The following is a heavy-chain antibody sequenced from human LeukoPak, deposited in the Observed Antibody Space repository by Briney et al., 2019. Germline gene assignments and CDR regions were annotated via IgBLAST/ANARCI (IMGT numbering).Heavy chain of an antibody. CDR2: IKEDGSEK. CDR3: ARVVTYAFDI. V-gene: IGHV3-7*01. J-gene: IGHJ3*02. D-gene: IGHD6-6*01. Sequence: GGSLRLSCAASGLTFSSYWMSWVRQAPGKGLEWVGNIKEDGSEKYYVDSVKGRFTISRDNAKNSLYLQMNSLRAEDTAVYYCARVVTYAFDIWGQGTMVTVSS. CDR1: GLTFSSYW.